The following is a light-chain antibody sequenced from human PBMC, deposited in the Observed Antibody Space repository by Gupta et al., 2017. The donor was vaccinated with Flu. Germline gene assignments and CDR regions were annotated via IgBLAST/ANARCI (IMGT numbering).Light chain of an antibody. CDR1: SSDVAGYNY. V-gene: IGLV2-14*01. CDR3: ASFTSSSTWV. CDR2: EVN. J-gene: IGLJ3*02. Sequence: QSALPQPASVSGSPGQSITISCTGTSSDVAGYNYVSWHQQHTAKAPKLIIYEVNNRPSGVSDRFSDSKSDNTASLTISGHQEDDEADYYCASFTSSSTWVFGGGTKLTVL.